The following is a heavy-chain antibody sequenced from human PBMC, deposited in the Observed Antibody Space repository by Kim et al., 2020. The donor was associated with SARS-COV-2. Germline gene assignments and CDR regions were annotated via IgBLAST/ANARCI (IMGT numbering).Heavy chain of an antibody. V-gene: IGHV3-23*01. J-gene: IGHJ4*02. Sequence: SVKGRFTISRDKSKNTLYLQMNSLRAEDTAVYYCAKAHDSSGYYLRYFDYWGQGTLVTVSS. CDR3: AKAHDSSGYYLRYFDY. D-gene: IGHD3-22*01.